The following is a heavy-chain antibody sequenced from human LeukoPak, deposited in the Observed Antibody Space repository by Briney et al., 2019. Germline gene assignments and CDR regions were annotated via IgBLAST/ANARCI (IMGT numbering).Heavy chain of an antibody. CDR3: ARPADYCSSTSCYLSGYGMDV. CDR1: GGTFSSYA. J-gene: IGHJ6*02. D-gene: IGHD2-2*01. Sequence: GASVKVSCKASGGTFSSYAISWVRQAPGQGLEWMGGIIPIFGTANYAQKFQGRVTITADESTSTAYMELSSLRSEDTAVYYCARPADYCSSTSCYLSGYGMDVWGQGTTVTVS. CDR2: IIPIFGTA. V-gene: IGHV1-69*13.